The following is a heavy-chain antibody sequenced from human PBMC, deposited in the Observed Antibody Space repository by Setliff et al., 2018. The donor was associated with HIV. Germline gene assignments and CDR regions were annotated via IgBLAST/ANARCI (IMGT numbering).Heavy chain of an antibody. CDR2: IWFDGSNE. Sequence: GGSLRLSCAASGFTFSRYAMNWVRQAPGKGLEWVAFIWFDGSNEYYADSVKGRFTISRDNSKNTLYLQMDSLKNEDTAVYYCARGPHKYCSVTNCMYDLWGQGTLVTVSS. V-gene: IGHV3-33*01. CDR3: ARGPHKYCSVTNCMYDL. J-gene: IGHJ4*02. CDR1: GFTFSRYA. D-gene: IGHD2-15*01.